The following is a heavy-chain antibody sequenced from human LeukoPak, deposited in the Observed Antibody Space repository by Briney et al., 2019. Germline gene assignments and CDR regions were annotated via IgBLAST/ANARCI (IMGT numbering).Heavy chain of an antibody. J-gene: IGHJ3*02. D-gene: IGHD3-22*01. CDR1: GYTFTSYY. Sequence: ASVKVSCKASGYTFTSYYMHWVRQAPGQGLEWMGIINPSGGSTSYAQKFQGRVTMTRDTSTSTVYMELSSLKASDTAMYYCARPIVPTYYYDSSGRLDAFDIWGQGTMVTVSS. CDR3: ARPIVPTYYYDSSGRLDAFDI. CDR2: INPSGGST. V-gene: IGHV1-46*01.